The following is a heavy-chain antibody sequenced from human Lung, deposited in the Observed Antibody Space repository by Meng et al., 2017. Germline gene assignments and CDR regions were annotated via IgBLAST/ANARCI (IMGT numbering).Heavy chain of an antibody. V-gene: IGHV1-3*04. D-gene: IGHD1-26*01. CDR3: ASHPRELPS. Sequence: QVRLLQSGAEVKKPGASVKVPCKASGYTFTSYPIYWVRQAPGQRPEWMGWINTGNGAAKYSQKFQGRVTMTRDTSASTAYMELSSLTSEDTATYYCASHPRELPSWGQGTLVTVSS. J-gene: IGHJ4*02. CDR1: GYTFTSYP. CDR2: INTGNGAA.